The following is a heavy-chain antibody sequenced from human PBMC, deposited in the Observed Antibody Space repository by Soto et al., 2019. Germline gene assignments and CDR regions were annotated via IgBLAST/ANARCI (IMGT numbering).Heavy chain of an antibody. CDR3: ARNMDYYYGRGSGNGHGV. V-gene: IGHV1-2*02. D-gene: IGHD3-10*02. J-gene: IGHJ6*02. CDR2: INPKFGYT. Sequence: QVQLVQSGAEVKEPGDSVRVSCEASGYTFTAYHIHWVRQAPGQGLEWMGWINPKFGYTNYAQDFQGGVSMTRDMSISTVYMELSRLTSDDTAIYYCARNMDYYYGRGSGNGHGVWGQGTTVTVFS. CDR1: GYTFTAYH.